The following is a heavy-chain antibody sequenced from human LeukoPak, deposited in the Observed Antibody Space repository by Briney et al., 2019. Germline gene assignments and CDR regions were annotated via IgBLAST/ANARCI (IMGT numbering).Heavy chain of an antibody. V-gene: IGHV4-38-2*02. CDR1: GYSISSGYY. CDR2: IYHSGST. Sequence: PSETLSLTCTVSGYSISSGYYWGWIRQPPGKGLEWIGNIYHSGSTYYNPSLKSRLTISVDMSKNQFSLKLSSVTAADTAVYYCASQQQLVLLDWFDPWGQGTLVTVSS. D-gene: IGHD6-13*01. J-gene: IGHJ5*02. CDR3: ASQQQLVLLDWFDP.